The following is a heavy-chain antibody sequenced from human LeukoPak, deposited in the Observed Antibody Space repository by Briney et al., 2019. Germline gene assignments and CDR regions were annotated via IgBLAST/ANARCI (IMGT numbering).Heavy chain of an antibody. CDR1: GGSISSGSYY. J-gene: IGHJ2*01. V-gene: IGHV4-61*02. Sequence: PSETLSLTCTVSGGSISSGSYYWSWIRQPAGKGLEWIGRIYTSGSTNYNPSLKSRVTISVDTSKNQFSLKLSSVTAADTAVYYCARQLEEQWLPTESCYFDLWGRGTLVTVSS. CDR2: IYTSGST. D-gene: IGHD6-19*01. CDR3: ARQLEEQWLPTESCYFDL.